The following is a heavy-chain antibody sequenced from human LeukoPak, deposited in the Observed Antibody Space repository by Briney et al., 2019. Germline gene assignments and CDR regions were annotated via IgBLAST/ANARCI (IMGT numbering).Heavy chain of an antibody. J-gene: IGHJ4*02. D-gene: IGHD5-18*01. CDR2: IYYSGST. Sequence: SETLSLTCTVSGGSISSYYWSWIRQPPGKGLEWIGYIYYSGSTNYNPSLKSRVTISVDTSKNQFSLKLSSVTAADTAVYYCARVEGYSYGVDYWGRGTLVTVSS. CDR1: GGSISSYY. V-gene: IGHV4-59*01. CDR3: ARVEGYSYGVDY.